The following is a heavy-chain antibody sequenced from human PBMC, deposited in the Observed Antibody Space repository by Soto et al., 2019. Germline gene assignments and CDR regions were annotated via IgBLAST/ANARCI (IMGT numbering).Heavy chain of an antibody. CDR1: GGSISSGNYY. Sequence: SETLSLTCTVSGGSISSGNYYWSWIRHHPGKGLEWIGYIYYSGSTSYNPSLKSRVTISVDTSKNHFSLKLSSVTAADTAVYYCARVFSDSSSFFDPWGQGTLVTVSS. CDR3: ARVFSDSSSFFDP. J-gene: IGHJ5*02. V-gene: IGHV4-31*03. CDR2: IYYSGST. D-gene: IGHD6-13*01.